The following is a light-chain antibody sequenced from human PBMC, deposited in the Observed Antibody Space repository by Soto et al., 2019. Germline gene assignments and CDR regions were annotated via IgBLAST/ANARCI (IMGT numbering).Light chain of an antibody. CDR3: QQYNNCPPIT. Sequence: EIVMTQSPATLSVSPGERATLSCRASQSVISNLAWYQQKPGLAPRLLIYGASTRATGIPARFSGSASGTEFTISISSLRYEDLSVYYCQQYNNCPPITFGGGTKVEIK. V-gene: IGKV3-15*01. CDR2: GAS. CDR1: QSVISN. J-gene: IGKJ4*01.